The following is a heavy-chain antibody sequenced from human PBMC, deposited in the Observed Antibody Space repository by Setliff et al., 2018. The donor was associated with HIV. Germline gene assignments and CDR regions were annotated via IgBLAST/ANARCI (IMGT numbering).Heavy chain of an antibody. Sequence: PSETLSLTCIVSNGPFSGYYWSWIRQPPGQGLEWIGEIDQSGSPNYNESLKSRVTVSIDHSKFQFSLTLTSVTAADTAVYYCARSSRVNCGGDCYLFDYWGQGTPVTVSS. CDR1: NGPFSGYY. V-gene: IGHV4-34*01. CDR3: ARSSRVNCGGDCYLFDY. J-gene: IGHJ4*02. CDR2: IDQSGSP. D-gene: IGHD2-21*02.